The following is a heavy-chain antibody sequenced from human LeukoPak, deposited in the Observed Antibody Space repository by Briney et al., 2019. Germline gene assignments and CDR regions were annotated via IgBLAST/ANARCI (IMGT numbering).Heavy chain of an antibody. CDR3: ARVSGGSYYYYYYMAV. CDR2: INHSGST. CDR1: GGSFSGYY. V-gene: IGHV4-34*01. J-gene: IGHJ6*03. Sequence: SETLSLTCAVYGGSFSGYYWSWIRQPPGKGLEWIGEINHSGSTNYNPSLKSRVTISVDTSKNQFSLKLSSVTAADTAVYYCARVSGGSYYYYYYMAVWGKGTTVTVSS. D-gene: IGHD1-26*01.